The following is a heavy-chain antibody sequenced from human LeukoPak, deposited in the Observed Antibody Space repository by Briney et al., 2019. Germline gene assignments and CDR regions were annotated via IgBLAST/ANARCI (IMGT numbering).Heavy chain of an antibody. J-gene: IGHJ6*04. CDR2: IIPIFGTA. Sequence: SVKVSCKASGGTFSSYAIRWVRQASGQRLEWMGGIIPIFGTANYAQKFQGRVTITADESTSTAYMELSSLRSEDTAVYYCARQRIGLPAAKAFSWGSQKYYYYYGMDVWGKGTTVTVSS. V-gene: IGHV1-69*13. D-gene: IGHD2-2*01. CDR1: GGTFSSYA. CDR3: ARQRIGLPAAKAFSWGSQKYYYYYGMDV.